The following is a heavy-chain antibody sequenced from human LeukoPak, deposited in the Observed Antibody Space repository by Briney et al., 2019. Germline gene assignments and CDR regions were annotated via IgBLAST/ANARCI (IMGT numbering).Heavy chain of an antibody. V-gene: IGHV4-4*07. D-gene: IGHD3-10*01. CDR3: ARAAGGDGVYYGSGRRYYDYHMDV. J-gene: IGHJ6*03. CDR2: IDASGDT. Sequence: PSETLSLTCTVSGDTISGYFCTWIRQPAGKGLEWIGRIDASGDTNYNPSLKSRVTLSLDTSERQCSLTVLSVTAADTAVYYCARAAGGDGVYYGSGRRYYDYHMDVWGKGTTVTISS. CDR1: GDTISGYF.